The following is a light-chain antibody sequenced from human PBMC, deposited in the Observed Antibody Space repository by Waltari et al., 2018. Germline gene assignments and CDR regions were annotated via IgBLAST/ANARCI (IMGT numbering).Light chain of an antibody. CDR3: AAWDDSLNTWV. CDR2: INN. Sequence: QSVLTQLPSASGTPGQRVTISCSGRGSNIGSKTVNWYQQFPGTAPKLLVYINNQRPSCVPDRFSGSKSGTSASLAISGLQSEDEADYYCAAWDDSLNTWVFGGGTKLTVL. J-gene: IGLJ3*02. CDR1: GSNIGSKT. V-gene: IGLV1-44*01.